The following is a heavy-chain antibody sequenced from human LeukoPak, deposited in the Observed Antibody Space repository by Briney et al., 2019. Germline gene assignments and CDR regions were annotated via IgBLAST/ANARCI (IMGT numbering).Heavy chain of an antibody. D-gene: IGHD4-17*01. CDR2: ISSSGSSI. V-gene: IGHV3-48*01. J-gene: IGHJ5*02. Sequence: GGSLRLSCAASGFTFSNHNMNWVRQAPGKGLEWVSYISSSGSSIEYADSVKGRFTISRDDARNSLYLQMNGLRAEDTAVYYCVSALILVTTAWGQGTLVTVSS. CDR3: VSALILVTTA. CDR1: GFTFSNHN.